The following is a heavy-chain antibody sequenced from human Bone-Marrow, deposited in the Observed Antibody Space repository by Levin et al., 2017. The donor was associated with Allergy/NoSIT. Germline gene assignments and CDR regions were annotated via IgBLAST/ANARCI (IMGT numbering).Heavy chain of an antibody. Sequence: GGSLRLSCAASGFTFSSYSMNWVRQAPGKGLEWVSYISSSSSTIYYADSVKGRFTISRDNAKNSLYLQMNSLRAEDTAVYYCAPGIAAAVSPPPVGGQGTLVTVSS. D-gene: IGHD6-13*01. CDR3: APGIAAAVSPPPV. CDR2: ISSSSSTI. V-gene: IGHV3-48*01. CDR1: GFTFSSYS. J-gene: IGHJ4*02.